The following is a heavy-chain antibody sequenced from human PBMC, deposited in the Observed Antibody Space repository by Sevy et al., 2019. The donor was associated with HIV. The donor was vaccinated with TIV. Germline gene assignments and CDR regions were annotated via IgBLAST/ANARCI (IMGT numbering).Heavy chain of an antibody. J-gene: IGHJ4*02. CDR2: IYSGGST. Sequence: GGSLRLSCAASGFTVSSNYMSWVRQAPGKGLEWVSVIYSGGSTYYADSVKGRFTISRDNSKNTLYLQMNSLRAEDTAVYYCARASTGDLKYYWGQGTLVTVSS. D-gene: IGHD7-27*01. CDR1: GFTVSSNY. CDR3: ARASTGDLKYY. V-gene: IGHV3-53*01.